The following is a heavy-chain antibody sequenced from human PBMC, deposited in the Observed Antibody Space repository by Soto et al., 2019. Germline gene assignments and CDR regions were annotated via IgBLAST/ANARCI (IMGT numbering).Heavy chain of an antibody. CDR3: ARSYCSGGSCPFDY. Sequence: DAVSGNSVDLGGSISSYYWSWIRQPPGKGLEWIGYIYYSRSTSYNPSLKSRVTISVDTSKNHFSVRLSSVTAADTAVYYCARSYCSGGSCPFDYWGQGTLVTVSS. CDR2: IYYSRST. D-gene: IGHD2-15*01. CDR1: GGSISSYY. V-gene: IGHV4-59*07. J-gene: IGHJ4*02.